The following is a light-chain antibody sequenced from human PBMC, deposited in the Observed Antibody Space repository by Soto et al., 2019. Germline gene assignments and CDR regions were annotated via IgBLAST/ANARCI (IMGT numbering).Light chain of an antibody. CDR1: SSDVGGYNY. V-gene: IGLV2-11*01. CDR3: CSYAGSYSYV. Sequence: QSALTQPRSVSGSPGQSVTISCTGTSSDVGGYNYVSWYQQHPGKAPKLMIYDVSKRPSGVPDRFSGSKSGNTASLTISGLQAEDEADYYCCSYAGSYSYVFGTGTGHRP. CDR2: DVS. J-gene: IGLJ1*01.